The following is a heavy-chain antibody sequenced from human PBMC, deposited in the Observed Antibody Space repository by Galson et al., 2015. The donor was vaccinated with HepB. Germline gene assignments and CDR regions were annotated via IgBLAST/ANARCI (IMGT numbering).Heavy chain of an antibody. V-gene: IGHV5-51*01. CDR2: IYPGDSDT. CDR1: GYSFTSYW. J-gene: IGHJ4*02. Sequence: QSGAEVKKPGESLKISCKGSGYSFTSYWIGWVRQMPGKGLEWMGIIYPGDSDTRYSPSFQGQVTISADKSISTAYLQWSSLKASDTAMYYCARPGTDYYDSSGYLGYWGQGTLVTVSS. CDR3: ARPGTDYYDSSGYLGY. D-gene: IGHD3-22*01.